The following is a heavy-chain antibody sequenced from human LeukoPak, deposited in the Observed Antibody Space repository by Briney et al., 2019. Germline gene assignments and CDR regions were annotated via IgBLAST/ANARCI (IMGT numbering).Heavy chain of an antibody. D-gene: IGHD2-15*01. V-gene: IGHV4-39*01. CDR1: GGSISSSSYY. CDR3: ARQNRLGYCSGGSCYAALRAEYFQH. J-gene: IGHJ1*01. Sequence: APETLSLTCTVSGGSISSSSYYWGWIRQPPGKGLEWIGSIYYSGSTYYNPSLKSRVTISVDTSKNQFSLKLSSVTAADTAVYYCARQNRLGYCSGGSCYAALRAEYFQHWGQGTLVTVSS. CDR2: IYYSGST.